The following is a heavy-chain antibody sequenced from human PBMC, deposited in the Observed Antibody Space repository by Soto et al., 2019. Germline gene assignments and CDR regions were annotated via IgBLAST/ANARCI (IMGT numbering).Heavy chain of an antibody. J-gene: IGHJ4*02. V-gene: IGHV2-5*02. Sequence: QITLKESGPTLVKPTQTLTLTCTFSGFSLNTYGVGVGWIRQPPGKALEWLALIYWDDDKRYSPSLKSRLTRTKDTSKNQVVLTMTYMDPVDTVTYYCARALGSWGAYYFDYWGQGTLVTVSS. CDR2: IYWDDDK. D-gene: IGHD3-16*01. CDR1: GFSLNTYGVG. CDR3: ARALGSWGAYYFDY.